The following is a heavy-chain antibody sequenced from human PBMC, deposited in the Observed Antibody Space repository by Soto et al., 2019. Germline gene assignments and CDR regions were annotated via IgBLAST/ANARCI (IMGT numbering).Heavy chain of an antibody. J-gene: IGHJ5*02. CDR3: ARERYNTVGPPAAWFDP. D-gene: IGHD1-20*01. Sequence: SVKVSCKASGGTFSSYAISWVRQAPGQGLEWMGGIIPIFGTANYAQKFQGRVTITADESTSTAYMELSSLRSEDTAVYYCARERYNTVGPPAAWFDPWGQGTLVTVSS. V-gene: IGHV1-69*13. CDR1: GGTFSSYA. CDR2: IIPIFGTA.